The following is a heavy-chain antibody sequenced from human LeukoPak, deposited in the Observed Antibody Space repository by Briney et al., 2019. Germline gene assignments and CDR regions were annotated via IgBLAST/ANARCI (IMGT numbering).Heavy chain of an antibody. CDR3: ATDWLDAFDI. Sequence: PGGSLRLSCAASGFTFSSYSMNWVRQAPGKGLEWVSSISSSSSYIYYADSVKGRFTISRDNAKNSPYLQMNSLRAEDTAVYYCATDWLDAFDIWGQGTMVTVSS. D-gene: IGHD6-19*01. CDR1: GFTFSSYS. CDR2: ISSSSSYI. J-gene: IGHJ3*02. V-gene: IGHV3-21*01.